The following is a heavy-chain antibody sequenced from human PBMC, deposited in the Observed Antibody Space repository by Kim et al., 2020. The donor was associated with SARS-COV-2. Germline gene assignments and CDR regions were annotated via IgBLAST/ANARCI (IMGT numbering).Heavy chain of an antibody. D-gene: IGHD2-21*01. J-gene: IGHJ6*02. Sequence: SVKVSCKASGGTFSSYAISWVRQAPGQGLEWMGGIIPIFGTANYAQKFQGRVTITADESTSTAYMELSSLRSEDTAVYYCARGESGVVIAYYGMDVWGQGTTVTVSS. CDR3: ARGESGVVIAYYGMDV. V-gene: IGHV1-69*13. CDR2: IIPIFGTA. CDR1: GGTFSSYA.